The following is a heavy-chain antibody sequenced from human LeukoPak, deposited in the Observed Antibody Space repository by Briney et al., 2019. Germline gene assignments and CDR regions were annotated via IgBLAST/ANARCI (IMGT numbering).Heavy chain of an antibody. D-gene: IGHD3-10*01. J-gene: IGHJ4*02. Sequence: GGSLRLSCAASGFTFSSYGMSWVRQAPGKGLEWVSAISGSGGSTYYADSVEGRFSISRDNSKNTLYLQTNSLRAEDTAIYYCAKDLWRFGELLHPPLDYWGRGTLVTVSS. CDR1: GFTFSSYG. CDR3: AKDLWRFGELLHPPLDY. V-gene: IGHV3-23*01. CDR2: ISGSGGST.